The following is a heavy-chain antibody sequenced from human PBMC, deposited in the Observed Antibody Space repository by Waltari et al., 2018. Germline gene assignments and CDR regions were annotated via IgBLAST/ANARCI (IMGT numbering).Heavy chain of an antibody. CDR3: ARARSGAANFDY. V-gene: IGHV4-61*09. Sequence: QVQLQESGPGLVKPSQTLSLTCTVSGGSISSGSYYWRWIRQPAGKGLEWIGYIYTSGSTNYNPSLKSRVTISVDTSKNQFSLKLSSVTAADTAVYYCARARSGAANFDYWGQGTLVTVSS. CDR2: IYTSGST. J-gene: IGHJ4*02. CDR1: GGSISSGSYY.